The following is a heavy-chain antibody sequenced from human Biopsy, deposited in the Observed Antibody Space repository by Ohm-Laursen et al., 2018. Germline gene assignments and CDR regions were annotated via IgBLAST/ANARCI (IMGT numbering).Heavy chain of an antibody. Sequence: ASVKVSCKASGYTFTDYDINWVRQASGQGLEWVGWMAPKTGKTGYTQKLQGRLTMTRDTSTSTAYMELSSLRSEDTAIYYCARGGYDYDYWGQGTLVTVSS. CDR1: GYTFTDYD. CDR3: ARGGYDYDY. CDR2: MAPKTGKT. J-gene: IGHJ4*02. V-gene: IGHV1-8*01. D-gene: IGHD5-12*01.